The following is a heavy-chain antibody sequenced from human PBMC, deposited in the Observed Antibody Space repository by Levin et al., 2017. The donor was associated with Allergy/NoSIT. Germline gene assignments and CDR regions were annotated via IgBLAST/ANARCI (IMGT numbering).Heavy chain of an antibody. CDR3: ARVQYYDFWSGYQTPQNFDY. D-gene: IGHD3-3*01. V-gene: IGHV4-39*07. Sequence: SETLSLTCTVSGGSISSSSYYWGWIRQPPGKGLEWIGSIYYSGSTYYNPSLKSRVTISVDTSKNQFSLKLSSVTAADTAVYYCARVQYYDFWSGYQTPQNFDYWGQGTLVTVSS. CDR2: IYYSGST. CDR1: GGSISSSSYY. J-gene: IGHJ4*02.